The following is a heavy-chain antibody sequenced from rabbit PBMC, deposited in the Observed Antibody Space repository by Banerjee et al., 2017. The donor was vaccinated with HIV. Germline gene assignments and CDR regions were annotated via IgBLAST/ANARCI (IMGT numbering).Heavy chain of an antibody. V-gene: IGHV1S43*01. Sequence: QSLEESGGGLVTPGGTLTLTCKASGIDFSSYYYMCWVRQAPGKGLELIACIYTSSGSTWYASWVNGRFTISRSTSLNTVDLKMTSLTAADTATYFCARGRFDYAGSSYYNLWGPGTLVTVS. CDR2: IYTSSGST. D-gene: IGHD8-1*01. CDR1: GIDFSSYYY. J-gene: IGHJ4*01. CDR3: ARGRFDYAGSSYYNL.